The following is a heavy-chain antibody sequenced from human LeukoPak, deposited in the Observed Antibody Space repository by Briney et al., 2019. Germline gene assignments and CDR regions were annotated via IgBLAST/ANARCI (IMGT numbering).Heavy chain of an antibody. V-gene: IGHV1-18*01. CDR1: GYTFTSYG. J-gene: IGHJ4*02. D-gene: IGHD3-3*01. Sequence: ASVKVSCKASGYTFTSYGISWVRQAPGQGLEWMGWISAYNGNTNYAQKLQGRVTMTTDTSTSTAYMELRSLRSDDTAVYYCARDVGVTYCDFWSGYYWSQGTLVTVSS. CDR3: ARDVGVTYCDFWSGYY. CDR2: ISAYNGNT.